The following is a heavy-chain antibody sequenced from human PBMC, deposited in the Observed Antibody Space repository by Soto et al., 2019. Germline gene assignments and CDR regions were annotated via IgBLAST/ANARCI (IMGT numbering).Heavy chain of an antibody. Sequence: GGSLRLSCAASGFTFSTYAMSWVRQAPGKGLEWVSAISASGDSTYSADSVRGRFAISRDNSINTLYLQMNSLRTEDTAVYYCAHPRGYGVFDAYDIWGQGTMVTVSS. CDR3: AHPRGYGVFDAYDI. J-gene: IGHJ3*02. D-gene: IGHD4-17*01. CDR2: ISASGDST. V-gene: IGHV3-23*01. CDR1: GFTFSTYA.